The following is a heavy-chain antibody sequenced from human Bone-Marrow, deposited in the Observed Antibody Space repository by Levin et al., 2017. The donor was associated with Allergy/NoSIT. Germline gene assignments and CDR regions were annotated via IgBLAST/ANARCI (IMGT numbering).Heavy chain of an antibody. CDR1: GFAFHSFA. CDR2: IGGRGDTT. CDR3: AKQRGAYFDF. J-gene: IGHJ4*02. Sequence: GESLKISCAASGFAFHSFALSWVRQSPGKSLECVSTIGGRGDTTDYADSVKGRFTISRDNSKDTLFLQMNSLRVEDTAFDYCAKQRGAYFDFWGQGVLVTVSS. D-gene: IGHD1-26*01. V-gene: IGHV3-23*01.